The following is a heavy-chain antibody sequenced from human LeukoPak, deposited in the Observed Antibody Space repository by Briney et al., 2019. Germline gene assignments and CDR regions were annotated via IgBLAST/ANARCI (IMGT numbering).Heavy chain of an antibody. Sequence: PSQTLSLTCTVSGGSISSGSYYWGWIRQPAGKGLEWIGRIYTSGSTNYNPSLKSRVTISVDTSKNQFSLKLSSVTAADTAVYYCARGLGSGSYGEIDYWGQGTLVAVSS. CDR1: GGSISSGSYY. D-gene: IGHD1-26*01. CDR2: IYTSGST. CDR3: ARGLGSGSYGEIDY. J-gene: IGHJ4*02. V-gene: IGHV4-61*02.